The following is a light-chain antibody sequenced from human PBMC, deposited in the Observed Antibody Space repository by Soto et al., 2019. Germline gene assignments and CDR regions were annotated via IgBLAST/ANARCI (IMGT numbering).Light chain of an antibody. J-gene: IGLJ2*01. V-gene: IGLV2-14*01. CDR1: SSDVGAYNY. CDR3: SSYTSSNTLV. CDR2: DVS. Sequence: QSALTQPASVSGSPGQSITISCTGTSSDVGAYNYVSWYQQHPGKAPNLMIFDVSDRPSGVSNRFSGSKSGNTASLTISGLQAEDEADYYCSSYTSSNTLVFGGGTKVTVL.